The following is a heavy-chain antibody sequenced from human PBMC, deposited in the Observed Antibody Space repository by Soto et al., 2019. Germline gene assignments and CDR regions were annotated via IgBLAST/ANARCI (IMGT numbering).Heavy chain of an antibody. D-gene: IGHD3-22*01. CDR1: GFTFSSYS. CDR2: ISSSSSYI. Sequence: GGSLRLSCAASGFTFSSYSMNWVRQAPGKGLEWVSSISSSSSYIYYADSVKGRFTISRDNAKNSLYLQMNSLRAEDTAVYYCARDFREGYYDSSGYYSSYWGQGTLVTVSS. CDR3: ARDFREGYYDSSGYYSSY. V-gene: IGHV3-21*01. J-gene: IGHJ4*02.